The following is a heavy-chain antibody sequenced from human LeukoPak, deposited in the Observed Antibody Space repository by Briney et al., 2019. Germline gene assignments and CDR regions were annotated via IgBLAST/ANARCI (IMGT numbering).Heavy chain of an antibody. V-gene: IGHV4-59*01. CDR2: IYYSGST. Sequence: SETLSLTCTVSGGSISSYYWSWIRQPPGKGLEWIGYIYYSGSTNYNPSLKSRVTISVDTSKNQFSLKLSSVTAADMAVYYCARGVGYSSSWSVNWFDPWGQGTLVTVSS. D-gene: IGHD6-13*01. J-gene: IGHJ5*02. CDR3: ARGVGYSSSWSVNWFDP. CDR1: GGSISSYY.